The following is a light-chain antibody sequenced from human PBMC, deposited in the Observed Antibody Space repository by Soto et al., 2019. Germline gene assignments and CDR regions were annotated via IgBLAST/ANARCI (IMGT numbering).Light chain of an antibody. V-gene: IGKV3-20*01. CDR3: QQYGSSPRT. CDR2: GAS. CDR1: QSVSYSY. Sequence: EIVLTQSPGTRSLSPGERATLSCRASQSVSYSYLAWYQQKPGQAPRLLIYGASSRATGIPDRFSGSGSGTDFTLTISRLEPEDFAVYYCQQYGSSPRTFGQGTKVEIK. J-gene: IGKJ1*01.